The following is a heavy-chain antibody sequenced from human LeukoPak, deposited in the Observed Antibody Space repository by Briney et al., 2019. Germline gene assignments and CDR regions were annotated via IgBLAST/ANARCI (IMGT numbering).Heavy chain of an antibody. CDR2: ISSSGSTM. D-gene: IGHD6-25*01. CDR3: ARDAAYAFDI. CDR1: GFTFSDYY. Sequence: GGSLRLSCAASGFTFSDYYMSWIRQAPGKGLEWVSYISSSGSTMYYADSVKGRFTISRDHAKNSLYLQMNSLRADDTAVYYCARDAAYAFDIWGQGTLVTVSS. J-gene: IGHJ3*02. V-gene: IGHV3-11*04.